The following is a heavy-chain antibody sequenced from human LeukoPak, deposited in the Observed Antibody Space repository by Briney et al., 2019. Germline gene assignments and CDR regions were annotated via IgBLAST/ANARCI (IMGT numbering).Heavy chain of an antibody. CDR1: GFTFSSYW. Sequence: GGSLRLSCAASGFTFSSYWMSWVRQAPGKGLEWVANIKQDGSEKYYVDSVKGRFTISRDNAKNSLYLQMNSLRAEDTAVYYCACGGLYCSSTSCYLDYWGQGTLVTVSS. CDR2: IKQDGSEK. J-gene: IGHJ4*02. V-gene: IGHV3-7*01. D-gene: IGHD2-2*01. CDR3: ACGGLYCSSTSCYLDY.